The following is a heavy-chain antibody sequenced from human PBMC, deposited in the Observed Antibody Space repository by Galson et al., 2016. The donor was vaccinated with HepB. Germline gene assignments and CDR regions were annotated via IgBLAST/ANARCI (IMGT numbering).Heavy chain of an antibody. D-gene: IGHD3-3*01. CDR3: AKDTRSGFVSPWFDP. CDR2: ISGSGGSP. CDR1: GFTFSNYA. J-gene: IGHJ5*02. Sequence: SLRLSCAASGFTFSNYAMSWVRQAPGKGLEWVSAISGSGGSPYYADSVKGRFTISRDNSKSTLYLQMNSLRVEDTALYYCAKDTRSGFVSPWFDPWGQGTLVTVSS. V-gene: IGHV3-23*01.